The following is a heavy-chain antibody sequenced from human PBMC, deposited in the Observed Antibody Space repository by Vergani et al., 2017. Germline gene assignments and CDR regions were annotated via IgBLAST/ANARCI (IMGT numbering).Heavy chain of an antibody. CDR3: ARGPTTGRDYYYYGMDV. V-gene: IGHV3-48*03. D-gene: IGHD1-26*01. CDR1: GFTFSSYE. J-gene: IGHJ6*02. CDR2: ISSSGSTI. Sequence: EVQLVESGGGLVQPGGSLRLSCAASGFTFSSYEMNWVRQAPGKGLEWVSYISSSGSTIDYADSVKSRFTISRDNAKNSLYLQMNSLRAEDTAVYYCARGPTTGRDYYYYGMDVWGQGTTVTVPS.